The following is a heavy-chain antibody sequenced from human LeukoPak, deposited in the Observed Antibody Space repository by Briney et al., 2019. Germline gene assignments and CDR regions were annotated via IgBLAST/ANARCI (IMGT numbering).Heavy chain of an antibody. V-gene: IGHV4-59*12. J-gene: IGHJ3*02. CDR1: GGSISSYY. D-gene: IGHD4-11*01. CDR3: ARERLGAFDI. Sequence: SETLSLTCTVSGGSISSYYWSWIRQPPGKGLEWIGYIYYSGSTNYNPSLKSRVTISVDPSKNQFSLKLSSVTAADTAVYYCARERLGAFDIWGQGTMVTVSS. CDR2: IYYSGST.